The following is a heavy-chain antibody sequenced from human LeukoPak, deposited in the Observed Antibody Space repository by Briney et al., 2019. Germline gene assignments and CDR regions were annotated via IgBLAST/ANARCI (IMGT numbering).Heavy chain of an antibody. CDR1: GGTFSSYA. CDR2: IIPIFGTA. V-gene: IGHV1-69*06. Sequence: SVKVSCKASGGTFSSYAISWVRQAPGQGLEWMGGIIPIFGTANYAQKFQGRVTITADKSTSTGYMELSSLRSEDTAVYYCARDPSLLGPNYFDYWGQGTLVTVSS. J-gene: IGHJ4*02. CDR3: ARDPSLLGPNYFDY. D-gene: IGHD7-27*01.